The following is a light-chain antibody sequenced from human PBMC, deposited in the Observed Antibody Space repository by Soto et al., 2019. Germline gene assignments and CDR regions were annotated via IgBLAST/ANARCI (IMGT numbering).Light chain of an antibody. J-gene: IGKJ3*01. V-gene: IGKV3-15*01. Sequence: EVVMTQSPATLSVSPGESATLSCRASQTVSSNLAWYQHKPGQAPRLHIYGTFTRATGIPARFSGSVSGTDFTLTINNLQSEDAAVYFCQQYNNWPPFTSVPWTKVD. CDR1: QTVSSN. CDR2: GTF. CDR3: QQYNNWPPFT.